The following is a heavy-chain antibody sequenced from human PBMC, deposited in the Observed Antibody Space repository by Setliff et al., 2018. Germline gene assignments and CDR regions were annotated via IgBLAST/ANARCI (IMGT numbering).Heavy chain of an antibody. Sequence: SETLSLTCAVYGGSFTDHFWSWIRQPPGKGLEWIGEINHSGSTNYNPSLKSRVSISVDASKNQFSLKLTSVTAADTAVYFCARVPHIWFGELVTFDDAFGIWGQGTMVTVSS. CDR3: ARVPHIWFGELVTFDDAFGI. CDR2: INHSGST. J-gene: IGHJ3*02. D-gene: IGHD3-10*01. V-gene: IGHV4-34*01. CDR1: GGSFTDHF.